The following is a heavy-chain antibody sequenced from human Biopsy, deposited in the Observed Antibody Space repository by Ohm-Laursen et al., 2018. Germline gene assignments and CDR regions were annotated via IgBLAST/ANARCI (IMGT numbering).Heavy chain of an antibody. CDR2: INPNSGNA. CDR1: GYTFAGYY. Sequence: ASVKVSCKSSGYTFAGYYLHWVRQAPGHGLEWMGWINPNSGNANYAQSFQGRLTVTRDTPISTAYMELTSLTFDDTAIYYCARVPAYPSIDGYYGLDLWGQGTTVIVSS. J-gene: IGHJ6*02. V-gene: IGHV1-2*02. D-gene: IGHD3-9*01. CDR3: ARVPAYPSIDGYYGLDL.